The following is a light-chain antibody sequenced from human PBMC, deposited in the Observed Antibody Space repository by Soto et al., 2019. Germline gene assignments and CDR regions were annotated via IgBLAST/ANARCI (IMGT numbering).Light chain of an antibody. CDR1: QSVSSSY. CDR2: GAS. J-gene: IGKJ4*01. Sequence: EIVLTQSPGTLSLSPGERATLSCRASQSVSSSYLAWYQQKPGQAPRLLIYGASSRATGIPDRFSGSGSGTDFTLTISRLEHEYFAVYYCQQYGSSPLTFGGGTKVEIK. CDR3: QQYGSSPLT. V-gene: IGKV3-20*01.